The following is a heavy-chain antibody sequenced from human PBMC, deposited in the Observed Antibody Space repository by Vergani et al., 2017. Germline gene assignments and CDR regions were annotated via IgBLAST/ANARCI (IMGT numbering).Heavy chain of an antibody. D-gene: IGHD3-10*01. V-gene: IGHV3-30*18. CDR2: ISYDGSNK. CDR3: AKRRNRDFGDYYSYMDV. CDR1: GFTFSSYG. Sequence: QVQLVESGGGVVQPGRSLRLSCAASGFTFSSYGMHWVRQAPGKELEWVAVISYDGSNKYYADSVKGRFTISRDNSKNTLYLQMNSLSAEDTAVYYCAKRRNRDFGDYYSYMDVWGKGTTVTVSS. J-gene: IGHJ6*03.